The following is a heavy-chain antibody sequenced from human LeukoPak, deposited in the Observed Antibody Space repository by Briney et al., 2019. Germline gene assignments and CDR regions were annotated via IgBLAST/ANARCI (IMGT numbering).Heavy chain of an antibody. CDR2: IYYSGST. J-gene: IGHJ4*02. CDR1: GGSISSYY. Sequence: PSETLSLTCTVSGGSISSYYWSWIRQPPGKGLEWIGYIYYSGSTNYNPSLKSRVTISVDTSKNQFSLKLSSVTAADTAVYYCARGESRRYYFDYWGQGTLVTVSS. CDR3: ARGESRRYYFDY. V-gene: IGHV4-59*01.